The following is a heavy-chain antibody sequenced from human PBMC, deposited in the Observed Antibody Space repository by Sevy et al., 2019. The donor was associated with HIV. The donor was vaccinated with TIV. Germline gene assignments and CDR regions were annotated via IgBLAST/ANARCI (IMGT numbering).Heavy chain of an antibody. J-gene: IGHJ3*02. V-gene: IGHV3-30*02. D-gene: IGHD3-22*01. Sequence: GGYLRLSCTASGFPFSSYVIHCIRQAPGKGLERVAYIQSDGGNQYYGDSVKGRFTISRDSSKNTVYLQMNSPRVEDMAVYYCAKNPYDNNAFDIWGQGTMVTVSS. CDR3: AKNPYDNNAFDI. CDR2: IQSDGGNQ. CDR1: GFPFSSYV.